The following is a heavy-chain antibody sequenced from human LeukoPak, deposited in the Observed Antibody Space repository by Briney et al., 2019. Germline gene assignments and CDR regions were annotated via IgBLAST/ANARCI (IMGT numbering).Heavy chain of an antibody. V-gene: IGHV1-18*01. Sequence: ASVKVSCKASGYTFTSYGISWVRQAPGQGLEWMGWISAYNGNTNYAQKLQGRVTMTTDTSTSTAYMELRSLRSDDTAVYYCARDGAVAGIVVDDYCYYYGMDVWGQGTTVTVSS. J-gene: IGHJ6*02. CDR2: ISAYNGNT. D-gene: IGHD6-19*01. CDR3: ARDGAVAGIVVDDYCYYYGMDV. CDR1: GYTFTSYG.